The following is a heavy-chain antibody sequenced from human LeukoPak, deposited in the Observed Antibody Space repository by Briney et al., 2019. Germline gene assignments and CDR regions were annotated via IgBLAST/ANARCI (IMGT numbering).Heavy chain of an antibody. D-gene: IGHD1-1*01. J-gene: IGHJ3*02. Sequence: SETLSLTCTVSGGSITSSSHYCGWIRQPPGKGLEWIGSISYSGSTYYNPSLKSRVTMSVDKSKNQFSLKVTSVTAADTAVYYCACWTRWAFDIWGQGTMVTVSS. CDR2: ISYSGST. CDR1: GGSITSSSHY. CDR3: ACWTRWAFDI. V-gene: IGHV4-39*07.